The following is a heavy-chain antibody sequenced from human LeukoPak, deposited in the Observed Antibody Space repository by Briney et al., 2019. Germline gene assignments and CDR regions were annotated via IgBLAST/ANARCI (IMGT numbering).Heavy chain of an antibody. CDR1: GGSISTYY. D-gene: IGHD6-13*01. J-gene: IGHJ4*02. Sequence: SETLSLTCTVPGGSISTYYWSWIRQPPGKGLEWIGYVHYTGDTNYNASLKSRLIISVDRNKNQFSLRLSSVTAADTAVYFCARMGASSTWSYYFDSWGQGTLVTVSS. CDR2: VHYTGDT. V-gene: IGHV4-59*01. CDR3: ARMGASSTWSYYFDS.